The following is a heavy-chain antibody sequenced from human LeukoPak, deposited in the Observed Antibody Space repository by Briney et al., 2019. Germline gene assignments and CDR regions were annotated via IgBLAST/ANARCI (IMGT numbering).Heavy chain of an antibody. V-gene: IGHV3-53*01. J-gene: IGHJ4*02. CDR3: TRDQMNY. CDR1: EFTVSRNY. Sequence: PGGSLRLSCTASEFTVSRNYMLWVRQAPGKGLEWVSLIFSNGDTHYADSVKGRFTISRDTSKNTVYLQMNSLRVEDTAMYYCTRDQMNYWGQGTLVTVSS. D-gene: IGHD5-24*01. CDR2: IFSNGDT.